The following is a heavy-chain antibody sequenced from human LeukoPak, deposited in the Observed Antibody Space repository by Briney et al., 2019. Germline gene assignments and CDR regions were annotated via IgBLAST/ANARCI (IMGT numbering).Heavy chain of an antibody. Sequence: GGSLRLSCVGSGFSFRSHLVNWVRQSPGKGLEWVANIKPDGSDKYYVDSARGRFTVSRDNAKNSAFLQMNSLRAEDTAIYYCATISAQTLDIWGQGTLVSVSS. J-gene: IGHJ3*02. CDR2: IKPDGSDK. D-gene: IGHD5-24*01. CDR3: ATISAQTLDI. V-gene: IGHV3-7*01. CDR1: GFSFRSHL.